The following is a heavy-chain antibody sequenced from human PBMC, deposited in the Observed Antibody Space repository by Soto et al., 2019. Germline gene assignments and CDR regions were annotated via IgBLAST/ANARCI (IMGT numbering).Heavy chain of an antibody. V-gene: IGHV3-11*01. J-gene: IGHJ6*02. CDR3: ARDHPTPSIAARHYGMDV. Sequence: PVGPLRLSCAASGFTFSDYYMSWIRQAPGKGLEWVSYISSSGSTIYYADSVKGRFTISRDNAKNSLYLQMNSLRAEDTAVYYCARDHPTPSIAARHYGMDVWGQGTTVTVSS. CDR1: GFTFSDYY. D-gene: IGHD6-6*01. CDR2: ISSSGSTI.